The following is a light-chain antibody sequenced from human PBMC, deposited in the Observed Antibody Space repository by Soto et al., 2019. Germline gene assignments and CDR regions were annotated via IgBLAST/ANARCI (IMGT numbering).Light chain of an antibody. CDR2: GNI. CDR1: SSNIGAGYD. J-gene: IGLJ1*01. V-gene: IGLV1-40*01. Sequence: QSVLTQPPSVSGAPGQRVTISCTGSSSNIGAGYDVHWYQQLPGTAPKLLIYGNINRPSGVPDRFSGSKSGTSASLAITGVQAEDEADYHCQSYDSSLIAYVFGTGTKVTVL. CDR3: QSYDSSLIAYV.